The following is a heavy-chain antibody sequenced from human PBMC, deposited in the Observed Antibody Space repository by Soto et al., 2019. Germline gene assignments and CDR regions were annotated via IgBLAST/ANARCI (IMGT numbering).Heavy chain of an antibody. D-gene: IGHD6-19*01. Sequence: PGGSLRLSCAASGFTFSDSYMSWIRQAPGKGLEWVSYISSSDSIIYYSDSVKGRFIISRDNAKNSLYLQMNSLRAEDTAVYYCAKATTNGGWFNPFDSWGQGALVTVSS. J-gene: IGHJ4*02. CDR2: ISSSDSII. CDR1: GFTFSDSY. V-gene: IGHV3-11*01. CDR3: AKATTNGGWFNPFDS.